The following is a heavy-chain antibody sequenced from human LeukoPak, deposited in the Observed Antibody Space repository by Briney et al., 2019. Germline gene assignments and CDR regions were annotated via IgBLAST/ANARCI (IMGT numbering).Heavy chain of an antibody. Sequence: SETLSLTCTVSGGSISSYYWTWIRQPPGKGLEWIGYVYYSGRTNYNPSLESRVTISVDTSKNQFSLKLTSVTAADTAMYYCARRGGNPLGAFDIWGQGTMVTVSS. D-gene: IGHD4-23*01. CDR1: GGSISSYY. CDR3: ARRGGNPLGAFDI. CDR2: VYYSGRT. J-gene: IGHJ3*02. V-gene: IGHV4-59*01.